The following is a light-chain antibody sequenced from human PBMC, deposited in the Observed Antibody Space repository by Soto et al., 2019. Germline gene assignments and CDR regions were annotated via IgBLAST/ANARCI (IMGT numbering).Light chain of an antibody. Sequence: DVVMTETPLSSPVTLGQPASISCKSSQRLGHSDGNTYLSWRQQRPGQPPRLQIYKVSNRFSGVIDRLRGSRAGTDFTLKISRVEAEDAGVYYCIQHTYFPPTWTIGQATKVESK. CDR3: IQHTYFPPTWT. J-gene: IGKJ1*01. CDR2: KVS. CDR1: QRLGHSDGNTY. V-gene: IGKV2-24*01.